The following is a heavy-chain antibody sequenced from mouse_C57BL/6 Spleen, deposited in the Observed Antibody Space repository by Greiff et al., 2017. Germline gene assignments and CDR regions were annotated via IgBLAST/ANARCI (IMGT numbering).Heavy chain of an antibody. CDR2: IWGGGST. CDR3: AKRAQAHYYAMDY. V-gene: IGHV2-9*01. CDR1: GFSLTSYG. J-gene: IGHJ4*01. Sequence: VKLMESGPGLVAPSQSLSITCTVSGFSLTSYGVDWVRQTPGKGLEWLGVIWGGGSTNYNSALMSRLSISKDNSKSQVFLKMNSLQTDDTAMYYCAKRAQAHYYAMDYWGQGTSVTVSS. D-gene: IGHD3-2*02.